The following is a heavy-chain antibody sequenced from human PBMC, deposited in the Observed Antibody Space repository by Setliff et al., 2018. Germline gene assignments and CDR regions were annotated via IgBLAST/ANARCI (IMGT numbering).Heavy chain of an antibody. CDR1: GVSISSYY. V-gene: IGHV4-59*12. CDR3: ARANKKLDYYYYYYMDV. Sequence: PSETLSLTCNVSGVSISSYYWSWIRQPPGKGLESIGYIQKSGGTNYNPALKSRVTISVDTSKNQFSLKLISVTAADTAVYYCARANKKLDYYYYYYMDVWGKGTTVTVSS. CDR2: IQKSGGT. J-gene: IGHJ6*03. D-gene: IGHD1-1*01.